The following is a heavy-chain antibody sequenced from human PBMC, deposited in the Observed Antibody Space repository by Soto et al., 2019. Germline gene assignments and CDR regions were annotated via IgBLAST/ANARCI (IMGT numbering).Heavy chain of an antibody. Sequence: ASVKVSCKASGYTFTSYGISWVRQAPGQGLEWMGWISAYNGNTNYAQKLQGRVTMTTDTSTSTAYMELRSLRSDDTAVYYCARDRPISSDRYLFAYWAQGSLDTGSS. CDR2: ISAYNGNT. D-gene: IGHD3-22*01. J-gene: IGHJ4*02. CDR1: GYTFTSYG. V-gene: IGHV1-18*01. CDR3: ARDRPISSDRYLFAY.